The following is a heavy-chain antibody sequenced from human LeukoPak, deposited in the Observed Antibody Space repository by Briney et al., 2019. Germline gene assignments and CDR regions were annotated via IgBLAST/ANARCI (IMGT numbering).Heavy chain of an antibody. J-gene: IGHJ4*02. Sequence: ASVKVSCKASGYTFTSYGISWVRQAPGQGLEWMGWISAYNGNTNYAQKLQGRVTMTKDTSTSTAYMELRSLRSDDTAVYYCARGLSPRTLYYYDSSGSPFDYWGQGTLVTVSS. D-gene: IGHD3-22*01. V-gene: IGHV1-18*01. CDR1: GYTFTSYG. CDR2: ISAYNGNT. CDR3: ARGLSPRTLYYYDSSGSPFDY.